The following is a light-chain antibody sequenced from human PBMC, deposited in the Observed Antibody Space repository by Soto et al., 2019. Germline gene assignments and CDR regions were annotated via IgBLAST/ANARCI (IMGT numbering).Light chain of an antibody. Sequence: QSVLRQPPSVSGAPGQRVTISCTGSSSNIGAGYDVHWYQQLPGRAPKLLIYGNSNRPSGVPDRFSGSKSVTSASLAITGLQAEDEADYDCSSYTSSSTLVFGPGTKLTVL. CDR1: SSNIGAGYD. CDR3: SSYTSSSTLV. V-gene: IGLV1-40*01. CDR2: GNS. J-gene: IGLJ1*01.